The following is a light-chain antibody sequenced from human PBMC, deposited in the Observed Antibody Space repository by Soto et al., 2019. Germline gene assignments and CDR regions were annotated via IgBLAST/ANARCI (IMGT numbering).Light chain of an antibody. V-gene: IGKV1-5*01. CDR2: DAS. CDR1: QSISGW. J-gene: IGKJ3*01. CDR3: QQYNSYSRP. Sequence: DIQMTQSPSTLSASVGDRVTITCRASQSISGWLAWYQQKPGKAPKLLIYDASSLVSGVPSRFSGSGSGTEFTLTISSLQPDDFGMYYCQQYNSYSRPFGPGTKVDVK.